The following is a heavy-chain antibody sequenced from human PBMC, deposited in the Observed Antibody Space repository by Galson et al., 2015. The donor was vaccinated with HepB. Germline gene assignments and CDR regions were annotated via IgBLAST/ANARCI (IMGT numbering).Heavy chain of an antibody. D-gene: IGHD4-17*01. Sequence: SVKVSCKASGGTFSSYAISWVRQAPGQGLEWMGGIIPIFGTANYAQKFQGRVTITADESTSTAYMELSSLRSEDTAVYYCAREPPAVTRNYYYGMDVWGQGTTVTVSS. J-gene: IGHJ6*02. CDR2: IIPIFGTA. V-gene: IGHV1-69*13. CDR3: AREPPAVTRNYYYGMDV. CDR1: GGTFSSYA.